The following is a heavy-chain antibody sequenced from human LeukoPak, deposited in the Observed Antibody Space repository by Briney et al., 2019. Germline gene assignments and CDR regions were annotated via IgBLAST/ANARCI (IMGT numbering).Heavy chain of an antibody. D-gene: IGHD3-22*01. CDR1: GASIFSDY. CDR3: ARDYYYDGRGGFDP. Sequence: SETLSLTCTVSGASIFSDYWSWIRQPPGRRPEWIGYIYSSGTTKYNPSLQSRVTISIDTSKNQFSLKLTSVTAADTAVYYCARDYYYDGRGGFDPWSQGTLVTVSS. CDR2: IYSSGTT. V-gene: IGHV4-59*12. J-gene: IGHJ5*02.